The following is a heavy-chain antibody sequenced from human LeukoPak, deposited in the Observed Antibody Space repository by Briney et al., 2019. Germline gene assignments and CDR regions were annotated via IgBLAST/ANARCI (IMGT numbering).Heavy chain of an antibody. D-gene: IGHD3-22*01. V-gene: IGHV3-23*01. J-gene: IGHJ4*02. CDR2: ISGSGGST. CDR3: ASEADSSGYHY. CDR1: GFTFSSYG. Sequence: GGSLRLSCAASGFTFSSYGMSWVRQAPGKGLEWVSAISGSGGSTYYADSVRGRFTISRDNSKNTLYLQMNSLRAEDTAVYYCASEADSSGYHYWGQGTLVTVSS.